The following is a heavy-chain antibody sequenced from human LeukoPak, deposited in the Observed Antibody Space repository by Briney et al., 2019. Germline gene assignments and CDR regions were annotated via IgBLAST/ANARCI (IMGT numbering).Heavy chain of an antibody. V-gene: IGHV4-59*08. CDR2: IHYSGST. J-gene: IGHJ4*02. Sequence: SETLSVTCTDSGGTISSYYWNWIRQPPAKGLEWIGYIHYSGSTKYNPSLKSRVTISVDTSKNQFSLKLSSVTAADTAVYYCARWYSSGWAFDYWGQGTLVTVSS. CDR3: ARWYSSGWAFDY. D-gene: IGHD6-19*01. CDR1: GGTISSYY.